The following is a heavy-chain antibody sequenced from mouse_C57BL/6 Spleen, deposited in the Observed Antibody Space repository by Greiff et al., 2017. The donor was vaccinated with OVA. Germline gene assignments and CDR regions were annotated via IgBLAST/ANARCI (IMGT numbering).Heavy chain of an antibody. D-gene: IGHD2-4*01. CDR1: GYTFTSYW. CDR2: IDPSASET. CDR3: ARWAATGLRRGFFDD. Sequence: QVQLQQPGAELVRPGSSVKLSCKASGYTFTSYWMHWVKQRPIQGLEWIGNIDPSASETHYNQKFKDKATLTVDKSSSTAYMQLSSLTAEESAVYYCARWAATGLRRGFFDDWGQGTTLTVSS. V-gene: IGHV1-52*01. J-gene: IGHJ2*01.